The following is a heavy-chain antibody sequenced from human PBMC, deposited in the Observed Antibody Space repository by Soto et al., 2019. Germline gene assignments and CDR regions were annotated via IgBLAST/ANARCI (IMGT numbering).Heavy chain of an antibody. CDR3: ARGSSGSYDKYFDY. V-gene: IGHV3-7*01. CDR2: IKQDGSEK. J-gene: IGHJ4*02. D-gene: IGHD1-26*01. CDR1: GFTFSSYW. Sequence: EVQLVESGGGLVQPGGSLRLSCAASGFTFSSYWMSWVRQAPGKGLEWVANIKQDGSEKYYVDSVKGRFTISRDNAKNSLYLQMNSLRAEDTAVYYCARGSSGSYDKYFDYWGQGTLVTVSS.